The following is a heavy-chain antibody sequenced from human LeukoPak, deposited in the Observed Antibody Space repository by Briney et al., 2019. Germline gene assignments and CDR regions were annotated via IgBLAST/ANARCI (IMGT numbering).Heavy chain of an antibody. CDR1: GYTFTGYY. CDR3: ARGYGRIAARPFYYYMDA. CDR2: INPNSGGT. V-gene: IGHV1-2*02. J-gene: IGHJ6*03. Sequence: ASVKVSCKASGYTFTGYYMHWVRQAPGQGLEWMGWINPNSGGTNYAQKFQGRVTMTRDTSISTAYMELSRLRSDDTAVYYCARGYGRIAARPFYYYMDAWGKGTTVTVSS. D-gene: IGHD6-6*01.